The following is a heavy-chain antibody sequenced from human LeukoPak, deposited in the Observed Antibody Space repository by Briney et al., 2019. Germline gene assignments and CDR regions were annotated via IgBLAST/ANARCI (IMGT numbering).Heavy chain of an antibody. Sequence: GGSLRLSCVGSGFTFSDAWMSWVRQAPGKGLEWVGRIKSKSDGGTIDYAAPVKGGFTISRDDSRNTLYLQMNSLKTEDTAVYYCTTRRQDGWWGQGTLVTVS. J-gene: IGHJ4*02. CDR2: IKSKSDGGTI. CDR3: TTRRQDGW. CDR1: GFTFSDAW. D-gene: IGHD2-15*01. V-gene: IGHV3-15*01.